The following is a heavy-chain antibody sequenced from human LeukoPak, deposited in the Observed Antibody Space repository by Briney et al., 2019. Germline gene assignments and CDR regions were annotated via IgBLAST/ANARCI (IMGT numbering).Heavy chain of an antibody. V-gene: IGHV4-30-4*01. D-gene: IGHD5-18*01. CDR3: ARGASYGWLDY. Sequence: SETLSLTCTVSGGSISSGDYYWSWIRQPPGKGLEWIGYIYYSGSTYYNPSLKSRVTISVDTSKNQFSLKLSSVTAADTAVYYCARGASYGWLDYWGQGTLVTVSS. J-gene: IGHJ4*02. CDR2: IYYSGST. CDR1: GGSISSGDYY.